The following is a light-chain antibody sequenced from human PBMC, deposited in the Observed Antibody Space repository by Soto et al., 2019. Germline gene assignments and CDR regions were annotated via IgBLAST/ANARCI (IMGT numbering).Light chain of an antibody. CDR1: GNDVGAYNY. CDR2: DVT. J-gene: IGLJ1*01. Sequence: QSVLTQPRSVSGSPGQSVTISCTGTGNDVGAYNYVPWYQQHPGRPPTLMIYDVTKWPSGVPERFSGSKSGNTASLTISGLQAEEEADYFSCSYAGGYIYLFGTGPKVTVL. V-gene: IGLV2-11*01. CDR3: CSYAGGYIYL.